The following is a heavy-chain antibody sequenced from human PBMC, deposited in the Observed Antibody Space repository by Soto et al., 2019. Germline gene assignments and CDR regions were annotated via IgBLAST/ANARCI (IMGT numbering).Heavy chain of an antibody. Sequence: GGSLRLSCAASGFTLSNYWMTWVRQAPGKGLEWVANINKDGSQRNYVDSVKGRFTIARDNGQNSLSLQINSLRVEDTAVYYCVRELGLAYWGQGALVTVS. CDR3: VRELGLAY. CDR1: GFTLSNYW. D-gene: IGHD7-27*01. V-gene: IGHV3-7*03. CDR2: INKDGSQR. J-gene: IGHJ4*02.